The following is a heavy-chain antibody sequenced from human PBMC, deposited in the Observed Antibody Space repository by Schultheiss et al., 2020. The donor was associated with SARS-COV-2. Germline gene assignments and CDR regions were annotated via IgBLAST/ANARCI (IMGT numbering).Heavy chain of an antibody. D-gene: IGHD6-13*01. J-gene: IGHJ6*02. CDR1: GGSISNANYY. Sequence: SQTLSLTCTVSGGSISNANYYWSWIRQPPGKGLEWIGYIYYSGSTNYNPSLKSRVTISVDTSKNQFSLKLSSVTAADTAVYYCARDEADYYYGMDVWGQGTTVTVSS. CDR2: IYYSGST. CDR3: ARDEADYYYGMDV. V-gene: IGHV4-61*01.